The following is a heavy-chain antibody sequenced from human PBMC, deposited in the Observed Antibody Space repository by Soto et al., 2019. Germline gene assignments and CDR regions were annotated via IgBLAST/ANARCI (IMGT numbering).Heavy chain of an antibody. J-gene: IGHJ4*02. CDR2: ISGSGGRT. CDR1: RFTFSTYA. CDR3: ATIAEAVAGTVYGY. V-gene: IGHV3-23*01. Sequence: EVQLLESGGGLVQPGGSLRLSCAVSRFTFSTYAMGWVRQAPGKGLEWVSNISGSGGRTYYADSVKGRFTISRDNSKNTLYLQMNSLRAEDTAVYYCATIAEAVAGTVYGYWGQGTLVTVSS. D-gene: IGHD6-19*01.